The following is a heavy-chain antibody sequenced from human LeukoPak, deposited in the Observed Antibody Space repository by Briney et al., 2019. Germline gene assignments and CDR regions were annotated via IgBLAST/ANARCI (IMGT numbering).Heavy chain of an antibody. Sequence: SETLSLTCTVSSGSISSGSYYWSWIRQPAGKGLEWIGRIYTSGSTNYNPSLKSRVTISVDTSKNQFSLKLSSVTAADTAVYYCTLAARGNWFDPWGQGTLVTVSS. CDR1: SGSISSGSYY. J-gene: IGHJ5*02. CDR2: IYTSGST. D-gene: IGHD6-6*01. V-gene: IGHV4-61*02. CDR3: TLAARGNWFDP.